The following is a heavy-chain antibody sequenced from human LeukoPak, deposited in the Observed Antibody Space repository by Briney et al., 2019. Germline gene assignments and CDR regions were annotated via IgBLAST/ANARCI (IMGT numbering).Heavy chain of an antibody. CDR3: ARVRARVPAVLLGNWFDP. J-gene: IGHJ5*02. D-gene: IGHD2-2*01. CDR2: ISAYNGNT. V-gene: IGHV1-18*01. CDR1: GYTFTSYG. Sequence: ASVKVSCKASGYTFTSYGISWVRQAPGQGLEWMGWISAYNGNTNYAQKLQGRVTMTTDTSTSTAYMELRSLRSDDTAVYYCARVRARVPAVLLGNWFDPWAQGTLVTVSS.